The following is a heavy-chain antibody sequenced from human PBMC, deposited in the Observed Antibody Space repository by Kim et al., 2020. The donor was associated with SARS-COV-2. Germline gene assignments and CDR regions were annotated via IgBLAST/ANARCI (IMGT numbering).Heavy chain of an antibody. J-gene: IGHJ6*02. V-gene: IGHV1-69*04. D-gene: IGHD3-10*01. Sequence: SVKVSCKASGGTFSSYTISWVRQAPGQGLEWMGRIIPILGIANYAQKFQGRVTITADKSTSTAYMELSSLRSEDTAVYYCARDHGSGSYYYYGMDVWGQGTTVTVSS. CDR1: GGTFSSYT. CDR2: IIPILGIA. CDR3: ARDHGSGSYYYYGMDV.